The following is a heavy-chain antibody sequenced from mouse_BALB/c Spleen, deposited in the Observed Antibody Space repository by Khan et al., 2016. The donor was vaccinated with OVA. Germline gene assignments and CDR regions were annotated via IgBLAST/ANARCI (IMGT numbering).Heavy chain of an antibody. CDR2: IWSDGIT. Sequence: VQLQESGPGLVAPSQSLSITCTVSGFSLTTYGVHWVRQPPGKGLEWLVVIWSDGITTYNSALKSRLSISKDNSTSQVFLKMNSLQTDDTAMAYCARGGVYAMDYWGQGTSVTVSS. CDR1: GFSLTTYG. J-gene: IGHJ4*01. V-gene: IGHV2-6*02. CDR3: ARGGVYAMDY.